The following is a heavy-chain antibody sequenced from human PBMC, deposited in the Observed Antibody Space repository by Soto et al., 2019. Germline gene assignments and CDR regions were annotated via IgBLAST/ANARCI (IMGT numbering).Heavy chain of an antibody. D-gene: IGHD3-10*01. V-gene: IGHV3-30*03. CDR1: GFTFSSYG. Sequence: QVQLVESGGGVVQPGRSLRLSCAASGFTFSSYGMHWVRQAPGKGLEWVAVISYDGSNKYYADSVKGRFTISRDNSKNTLYLQMNSLRAEDTAVYYCLGELYLTQIPYFDYWGQGTLVTVSS. J-gene: IGHJ4*02. CDR2: ISYDGSNK. CDR3: LGELYLTQIPYFDY.